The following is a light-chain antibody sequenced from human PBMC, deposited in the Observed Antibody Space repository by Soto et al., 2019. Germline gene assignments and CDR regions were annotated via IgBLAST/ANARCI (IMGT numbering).Light chain of an antibody. Sequence: QSVLTQPPSVSGAPGQRVTISCTGSRSNIGAGYDVHWYQQLPGTAPKLLIYGNSNRPSGVPDRFSGSKSGTSASLAITGLQAEDEADYYCQSYASSLTCVFGTGTTLTVL. CDR1: RSNIGAGYD. CDR3: QSYASSLTCV. J-gene: IGLJ1*01. V-gene: IGLV1-40*01. CDR2: GNS.